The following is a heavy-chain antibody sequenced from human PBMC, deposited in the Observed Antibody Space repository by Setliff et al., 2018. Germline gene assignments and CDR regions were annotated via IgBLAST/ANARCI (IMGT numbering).Heavy chain of an antibody. D-gene: IGHD3-3*01. V-gene: IGHV4-38-2*02. CDR1: GYSISSGYY. CDR3: ARAASGNSKYYFDY. Sequence: SETLSLTCTVSGYSISSGYYWGWIRQPPGKGLEWIGNMYQGGTTYYNAALQSRVTLSIDTSKNHFSLKVSSVTAADTAVYYCARAASGNSKYYFDYWGQGTLVTVSS. J-gene: IGHJ4*02. CDR2: MYQGGTT.